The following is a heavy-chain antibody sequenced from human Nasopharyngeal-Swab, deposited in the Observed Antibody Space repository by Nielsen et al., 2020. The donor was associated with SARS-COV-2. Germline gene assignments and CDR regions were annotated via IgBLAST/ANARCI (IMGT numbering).Heavy chain of an antibody. Sequence: ETLSLTCTVSGDSISRYYWSWFRQPPGKGLEWIGYIYYTGSTNYNPSLRSRVTISIDTSKKHFSLELTSLTAADTAVYYCARMVYADYWGQGILVTVSS. CDR1: GDSISRYY. V-gene: IGHV4-59*01. D-gene: IGHD2-8*01. CDR3: ARMVYADY. CDR2: IYYTGST. J-gene: IGHJ4*02.